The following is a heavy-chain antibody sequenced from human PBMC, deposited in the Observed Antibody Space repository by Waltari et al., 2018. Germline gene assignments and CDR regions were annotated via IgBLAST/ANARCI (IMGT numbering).Heavy chain of an antibody. CDR2: IIGRGCST. J-gene: IGHJ4*02. V-gene: IGHV3-23*01. Sequence: EVQLLESGGGLVQPGGSLRLSCAASGFTFSSYAMSWVRQAPGKGLEWVSAIIGRGCSTDYADSVKGRFTISRDNSKNTLYLQMNSLRAEDTAVYYCAKVDDSSGYYQSPIDYWGQGTLVTVSS. D-gene: IGHD3-22*01. CDR1: GFTFSSYA. CDR3: AKVDDSSGYYQSPIDY.